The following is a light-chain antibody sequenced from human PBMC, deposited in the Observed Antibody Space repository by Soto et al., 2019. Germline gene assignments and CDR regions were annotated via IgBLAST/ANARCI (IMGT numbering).Light chain of an antibody. CDR3: QQYNSYSWLS. CDR2: KAS. Sequence: EIQLTQSPSTLSASVGDTVTITCRASQSIKSWLAWYQQKPGEAPKLLIYKASTLGSGVPSRFSGSESGTEFTLTINSLQPDDLAMYYCQQYNSYSWLSFGGGTKVDI. V-gene: IGKV1-5*03. J-gene: IGKJ4*01. CDR1: QSIKSW.